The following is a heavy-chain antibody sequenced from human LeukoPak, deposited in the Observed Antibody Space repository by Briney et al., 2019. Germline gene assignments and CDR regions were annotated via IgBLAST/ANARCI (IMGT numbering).Heavy chain of an antibody. D-gene: IGHD5-24*01. CDR2: ISAYDGNT. CDR1: GYTFTSYG. V-gene: IGHV1-18*01. J-gene: IGHJ6*02. CDR3: ARDQLSFEVATAYYYGMDV. Sequence: ASVKVSCKASGYTFTSYGISWVRQAPGQGLEWMGWISAYDGNTNYAQKLQGRVTMTTDTSTSTAYMELRSLRSDDTAVYYCARDQLSFEVATAYYYGMDVWGQGTTVTVSS.